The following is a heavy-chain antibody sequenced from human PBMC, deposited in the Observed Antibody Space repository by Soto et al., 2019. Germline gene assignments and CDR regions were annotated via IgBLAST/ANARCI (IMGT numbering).Heavy chain of an antibody. CDR3: AREGGGYCSGGSCQVDY. Sequence: SETLSLTCTVSGGSISSSSYYWGWIRQPPGKGLEWIGSIYYRGNTYYNPSLKSQVTISVDTSKNQFSLKLSSVTAADTAVYYCAREGGGYCSGGSCQVDYWGQGTLGTVS. V-gene: IGHV4-39*02. CDR2: IYYRGNT. J-gene: IGHJ4*02. CDR1: GGSISSSSYY. D-gene: IGHD2-15*01.